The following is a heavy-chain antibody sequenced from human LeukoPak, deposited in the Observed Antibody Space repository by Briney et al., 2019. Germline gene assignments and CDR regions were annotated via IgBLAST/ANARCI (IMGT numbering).Heavy chain of an antibody. CDR1: GFTFSSYA. Sequence: PGGSLRLSCAASGFTFSSYAMSWVRQAPGKGLEWVSAISGSGGSTYYADSVKGRFTISRDNSKNTLYLQMNSLRAEDTAVYYCARIYIVVVPAAMDVWGKGTTVTVPS. CDR2: ISGSGGST. D-gene: IGHD2-2*01. J-gene: IGHJ6*04. V-gene: IGHV3-23*01. CDR3: ARIYIVVVPAAMDV.